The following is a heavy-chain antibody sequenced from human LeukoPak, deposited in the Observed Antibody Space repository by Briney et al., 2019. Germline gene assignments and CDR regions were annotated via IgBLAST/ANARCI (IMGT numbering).Heavy chain of an antibody. D-gene: IGHD4-23*01. CDR3: ARDLGGSAFDY. J-gene: IGHJ4*02. V-gene: IGHV3-69-1*01. CDR2: ISSSSTI. CDR1: GFTFSDYY. Sequence: PGGSLRLSCAASGFTFSDYYMNWVRQAPGKGLEWVSSISSSSTIYYADSVKGRFTISRDNAKNSLYLQMNSLRAEDTAVYYCARDLGGSAFDYWGQGTLVTVSS.